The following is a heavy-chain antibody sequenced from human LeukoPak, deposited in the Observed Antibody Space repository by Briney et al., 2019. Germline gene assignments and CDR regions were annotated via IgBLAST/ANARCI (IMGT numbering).Heavy chain of an antibody. CDR1: GFKFSHYS. Sequence: PGGSLRLSCVASGFKFSHYSMNWVRQAPGKGLEWISYISSSSSTIYDADSVKGRFTISRDSAKNSLYLQMNSLRAEDTAVYYCAIGGLYDYVWGSYRYKSAFDIWGQGTMVTVSS. D-gene: IGHD3-16*02. CDR2: ISSSSSTI. V-gene: IGHV3-48*01. J-gene: IGHJ3*02. CDR3: AIGGLYDYVWGSYRYKSAFDI.